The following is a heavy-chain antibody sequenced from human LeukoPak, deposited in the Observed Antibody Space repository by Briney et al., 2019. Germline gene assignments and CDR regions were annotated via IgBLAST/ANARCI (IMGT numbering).Heavy chain of an antibody. V-gene: IGHV1-69*05. CDR3: ARERVTVAGTNPRSFDY. CDR1: GGTFNSYA. Sequence: SVKVSCKASGGTFNSYAISWVRQAPGQGLEWMGRIIPIFGTANYAQKFQGRVTITTDESTSTAYLELSSLRSEDTAVYYCARERVTVAGTNPRSFDYWGQGTLVTVSS. CDR2: IIPIFGTA. J-gene: IGHJ4*02. D-gene: IGHD6-19*01.